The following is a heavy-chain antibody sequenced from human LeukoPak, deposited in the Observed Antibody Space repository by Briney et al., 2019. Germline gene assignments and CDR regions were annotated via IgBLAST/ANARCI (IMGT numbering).Heavy chain of an antibody. J-gene: IGHJ6*02. CDR2: ISAYNGNT. D-gene: IGHD6-6*01. CDR3: ARDIAARPVSYYGMDV. CDR1: GFSFSSYG. Sequence: ASVRLSCIASGFSFSSYGINWVRQAPGQGLEWMGWISAYNGNTNYAQKLQGRVTMTTDTSTSTAYMELRSLRSDDTAVYYCARDIAARPVSYYGMDVWGQGTTVTDSS. V-gene: IGHV1-18*01.